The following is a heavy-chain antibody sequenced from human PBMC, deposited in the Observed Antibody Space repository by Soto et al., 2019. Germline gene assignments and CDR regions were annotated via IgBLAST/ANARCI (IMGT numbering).Heavy chain of an antibody. D-gene: IGHD2-2*02. CDR1: GIAFNTHA. CDR2: ISYGGANK. J-gene: IGHJ4*02. CDR3: ARGPRYCSGTSCYTIDY. Sequence: GGSLRLSCTASGIAFNTHAMHWVRHAPGKGLEWVVVISYGGANKYYADSVRGRFTISRDNSENTLFLQMSSLRPEDTAVYYCARGPRYCSGTSCYTIDYWGQGTLVTVSS. V-gene: IGHV3-30*03.